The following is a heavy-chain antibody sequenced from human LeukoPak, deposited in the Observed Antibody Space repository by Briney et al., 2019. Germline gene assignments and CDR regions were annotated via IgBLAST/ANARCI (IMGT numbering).Heavy chain of an antibody. Sequence: GGSLRLSCAASGFTFSSYEMNWVRQAPGKGLEWVSFISSSSRTIYYADSVKGRFTISRDNAKNSLFLQMSSLRAEDTALYYCARELTGTASYWGRGTLVTVSS. CDR3: ARELTGTASY. J-gene: IGHJ4*02. CDR1: GFTFSSYE. CDR2: ISSSSRTI. V-gene: IGHV3-48*03. D-gene: IGHD1-7*01.